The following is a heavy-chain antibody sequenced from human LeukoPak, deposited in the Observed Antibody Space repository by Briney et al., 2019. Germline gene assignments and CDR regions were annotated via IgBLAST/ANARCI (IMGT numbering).Heavy chain of an antibody. V-gene: IGHV1-69*13. J-gene: IGHJ3*02. Sequence: SVKVSCKASGGTFSSYAISWVRQAPGQGLEWMGGTIPIFGTANYAQKFQGRVTITADESTSTAYMELSSLRSEDTAVYYCARERIAAAVGAFDIWGQGAMVTVSS. CDR1: GGTFSSYA. D-gene: IGHD6-13*01. CDR2: TIPIFGTA. CDR3: ARERIAAAVGAFDI.